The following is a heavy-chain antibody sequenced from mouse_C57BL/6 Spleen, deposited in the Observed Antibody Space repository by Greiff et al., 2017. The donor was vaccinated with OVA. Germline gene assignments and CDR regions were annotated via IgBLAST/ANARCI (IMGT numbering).Heavy chain of an antibody. CDR3: ARGGTAPAFFDY. J-gene: IGHJ2*01. CDR1: GYTFTTYP. Sequence: VQLVESGAELVKPGASVKMSCKASGYTFTTYPIEWMKQNHGKSLEWIGNFHPYNDDTKYNEKFKGKATLTVEKSSSTFYLELSRLTSDGSAVYYGARGGTAPAFFDYWGQGTTLTVSS. V-gene: IGHV1-47*01. D-gene: IGHD3-1*01. CDR2: FHPYNDDT.